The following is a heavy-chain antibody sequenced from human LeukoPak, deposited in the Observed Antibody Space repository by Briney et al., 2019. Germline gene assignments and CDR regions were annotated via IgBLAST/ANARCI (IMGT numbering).Heavy chain of an antibody. J-gene: IGHJ4*02. D-gene: IGHD4-17*01. V-gene: IGHV3-53*01. CDR1: GFTVSSNY. CDR2: IYSGGST. Sequence: PGGSLRLSCAASGFTVSSNYMSWVRQAPGKGLQWVSIIYSGGSTYYADSVKGRFTISRDNSKNTLYLQMNSLRGEDTAVYYCAKGHGDYTGNYFVHWGQGTLVTVSS. CDR3: AKGHGDYTGNYFVH.